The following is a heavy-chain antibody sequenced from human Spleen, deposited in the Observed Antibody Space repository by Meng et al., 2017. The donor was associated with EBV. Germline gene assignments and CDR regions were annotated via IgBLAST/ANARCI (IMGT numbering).Heavy chain of an antibody. Sequence: GAEVTGPGPSVNVSCKASGYAFTDYYIHWVRQAPGQGLEWIGRINPHSGDTNYARKFQGRVTMTRDTSISTAYMDLTRLTSDDTAAYYCARAVSGGYDVNFDYWGQGSLVTVSS. J-gene: IGHJ4*02. D-gene: IGHD5-12*01. CDR2: INPHSGDT. CDR3: ARAVSGGYDVNFDY. V-gene: IGHV1-2*06. CDR1: GYAFTDYY.